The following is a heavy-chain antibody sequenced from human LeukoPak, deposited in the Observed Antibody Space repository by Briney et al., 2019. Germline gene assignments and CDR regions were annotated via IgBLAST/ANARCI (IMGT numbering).Heavy chain of an antibody. CDR3: AKDLLVYSNYVGGYFDY. D-gene: IGHD4-11*01. J-gene: IGHJ4*02. V-gene: IGHV3-23*01. CDR1: GFTFSSYA. Sequence: PGGSLRLSCAASGFTFSSYAMSWVRQAPGKGLEWVSAISGSGGSTYYADSVTGRFTISRDNPKNTLYLQMNSLRAEDTAVYYCAKDLLVYSNYVGGYFDYWGQGSLVTVSS. CDR2: ISGSGGST.